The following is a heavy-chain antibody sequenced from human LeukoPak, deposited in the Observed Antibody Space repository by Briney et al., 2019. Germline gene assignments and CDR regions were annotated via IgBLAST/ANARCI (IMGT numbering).Heavy chain of an antibody. CDR2: INPSGGST. Sequence: ASVKVSCKASGYTFTSYYMHWVRQAPGQGLEWMGIINPSGGSTSYAQKFQGRVTMTRDTSTSTVYMELSSLRSEDTAVYYCARALRRTSAAGKGPGYWGQGTLVTVSS. CDR3: ARALRRTSAAGKGPGY. J-gene: IGHJ4*02. CDR1: GYTFTSYY. V-gene: IGHV1-46*01. D-gene: IGHD6-13*01.